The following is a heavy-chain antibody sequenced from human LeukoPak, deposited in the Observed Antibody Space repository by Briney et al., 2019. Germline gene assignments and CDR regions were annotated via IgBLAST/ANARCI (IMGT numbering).Heavy chain of an antibody. CDR1: GGSISSYY. D-gene: IGHD5-12*01. J-gene: IGHJ6*02. CDR3: ARVSGYGIYYYGMDV. CDR2: IYYSGST. Sequence: SETLSLTCTVSGGSISSYYWSWIRQPPGKGLEWIGYIYYSGSTNYNPSLKSRVTISVDTSKNQFSLKPSSVTAADTAVYYCARVSGYGIYYYGMDVWGQGTTVTVSS. V-gene: IGHV4-59*01.